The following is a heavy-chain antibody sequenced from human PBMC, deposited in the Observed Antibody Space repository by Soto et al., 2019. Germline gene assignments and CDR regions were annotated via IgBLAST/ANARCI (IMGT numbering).Heavy chain of an antibody. Sequence: GGSLRLSCAAAGFSFSRFAIHWVRQAPGKGLEWVAVISKDGSVIYYADSVKGRFTISRDNSKSSLFLQVNSLTSEDTAVYHCARSRSGAVPDSLGFWGQGTLVTVSS. J-gene: IGHJ4*02. V-gene: IGHV3-30-3*01. CDR3: ARSRSGAVPDSLGF. D-gene: IGHD3-10*01. CDR2: ISKDGSVI. CDR1: GFSFSRFA.